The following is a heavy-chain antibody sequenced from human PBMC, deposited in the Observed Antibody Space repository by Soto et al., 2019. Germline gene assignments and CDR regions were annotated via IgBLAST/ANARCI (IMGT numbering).Heavy chain of an antibody. V-gene: IGHV3-15*07. CDR1: GFTFSNAW. CDR2: IKSKTDGGTT. D-gene: IGHD6-6*01. J-gene: IGHJ4*02. CDR3: TTGPSIAAHYYFDY. Sequence: WGSLRLSCAASGFTFSNAWMNWVRQAPGKGLEWVGRIKSKTDGGTTDYAAPVKGRFTISRDDSKNTLYLQMNSLKTEDTAVYYCTTGPSIAAHYYFDYWGQGTLVTVSS.